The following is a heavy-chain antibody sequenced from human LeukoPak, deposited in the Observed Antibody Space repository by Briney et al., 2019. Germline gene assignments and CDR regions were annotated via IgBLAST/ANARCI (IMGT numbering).Heavy chain of an antibody. CDR2: IYTGGST. J-gene: IGHJ3*02. CDR1: GGSIGSGSYY. V-gene: IGHV4-61*02. D-gene: IGHD3-22*01. CDR3: ARDLGFYYDSSGYYHHDAFDI. Sequence: SQTLSLTCTVSGGSIGSGSYYWSWIRQPAGKGLEWIGRIYTGGSTNYNPSLKSRVTISVDTSKNQFSLKLSSVTAADTAVYYCARDLGFYYDSSGYYHHDAFDIWGQGTMVTVSS.